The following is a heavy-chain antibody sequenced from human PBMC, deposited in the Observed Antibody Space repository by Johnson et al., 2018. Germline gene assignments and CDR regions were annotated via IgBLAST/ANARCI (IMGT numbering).Heavy chain of an antibody. V-gene: IGHV3-33*01. CDR1: GFTFSSYG. CDR2: IWYDGSLK. Sequence: QVQLVESGGGVVQPGRSLRLSCAASGFTFSSYGMHWVRQAPGKGLEWVAVIWYDGSLKYYADSVKGRFTISRDISKNTLYLQMNSLSGEDTAVYYCAGELGDEVQGGYYYYGMDVWGQGATVTVSS. J-gene: IGHJ6*02. CDR3: AGELGDEVQGGYYYYGMDV. D-gene: IGHD3-16*01.